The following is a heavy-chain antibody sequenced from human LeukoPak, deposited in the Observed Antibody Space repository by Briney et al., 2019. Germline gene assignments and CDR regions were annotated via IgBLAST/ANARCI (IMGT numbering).Heavy chain of an antibody. V-gene: IGHV3-66*04. CDR3: ARHFGVVTKGVYYYYYGMDV. D-gene: IGHD3-3*01. J-gene: IGHJ6*02. CDR1: GFTVSSNY. CDR2: IYSGGST. Sequence: GGSLRLSCAASGFTVSSNYMSWVRQAPGKGLEWVSVIYSGGSTYYADSVKGRFTISRDNSKNTLYLQMNSLRAEDTAVYYCARHFGVVTKGVYYYYYGMDVWGQGTTVTVFS.